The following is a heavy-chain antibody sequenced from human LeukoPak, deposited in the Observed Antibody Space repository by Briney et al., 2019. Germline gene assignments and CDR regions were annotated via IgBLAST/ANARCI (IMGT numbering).Heavy chain of an antibody. D-gene: IGHD5-12*01. CDR1: GYTFTSYG. Sequence: ASVKVSCKASGYTFTSYGISWVRQAPGQGLEWMGIINPSGGSTSYAQKFQGRVTMTRDMSTSTVYMELSSLRSEDTAVYYCAREAGYPDAFDIWGQGTMVTVSS. V-gene: IGHV1-46*01. CDR3: AREAGYPDAFDI. CDR2: INPSGGST. J-gene: IGHJ3*02.